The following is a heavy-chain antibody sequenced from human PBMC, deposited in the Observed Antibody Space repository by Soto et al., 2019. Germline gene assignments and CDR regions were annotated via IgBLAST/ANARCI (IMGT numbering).Heavy chain of an antibody. D-gene: IGHD1-1*01. Sequence: WASVKVSCKASGGTFSSYAISWVRQAPGQGLEWMGGIIPIFGTANYAQKFQGRVTITADESTSTAYMELSSLRSEDTAVYYCAREEDNAFDYWGQGTLVTVSS. CDR1: GGTFSSYA. CDR3: AREEDNAFDY. J-gene: IGHJ4*02. CDR2: IIPIFGTA. V-gene: IGHV1-69*13.